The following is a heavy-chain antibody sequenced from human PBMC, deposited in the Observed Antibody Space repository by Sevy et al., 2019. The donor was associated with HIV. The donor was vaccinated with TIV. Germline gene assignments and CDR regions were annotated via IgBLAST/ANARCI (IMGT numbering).Heavy chain of an antibody. CDR2: IIPIFGTA. V-gene: IGHV1-69*13. D-gene: IGHD2-2*01. Sequence: ASVKVSCKACGGTFSSYAISWVRQAPGQGLEWMGGIIPIFGTANYAQKFQGRVTITADESTSTAYMELSSLRSEDTAVYYCASTSVIVVVPAATGVDYYGMDVWGQGTTVTVSS. CDR1: GGTFSSYA. J-gene: IGHJ6*02. CDR3: ASTSVIVVVPAATGVDYYGMDV.